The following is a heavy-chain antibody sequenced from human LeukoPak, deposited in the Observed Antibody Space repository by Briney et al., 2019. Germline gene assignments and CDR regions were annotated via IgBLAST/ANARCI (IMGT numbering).Heavy chain of an antibody. CDR1: GDSISSGGYC. J-gene: IGHJ6*02. D-gene: IGHD5-12*01. V-gene: IGHV4-31*03. CDR3: ASSEAPITPPPYGMGV. CDR2: IYSSGGT. Sequence: SETLSLTCTVSGDSISSGGYCWNWFRQHPGKGLDWIGYIYSSGGTFYNPSLKSRVTISVDTSKNHFSMRLGSVTAADTALYYCASSEAPITPPPYGMGVWGQGTKVTVSS.